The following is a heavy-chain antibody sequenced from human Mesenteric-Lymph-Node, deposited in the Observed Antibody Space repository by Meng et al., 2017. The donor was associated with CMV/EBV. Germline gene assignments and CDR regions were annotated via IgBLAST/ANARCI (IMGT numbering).Heavy chain of an antibody. Sequence: GESLKIPCGAPGFAFDDYGMSWARQPTGKGLEGVSGINRNRGITDYADSVKGRFTISRDNAKNSLYLQMNGLRAEDTALYYCARSVGFCYSTNCDNVLDIWGQGTMVTVSS. J-gene: IGHJ3*02. CDR2: INRNRGIT. CDR1: GFAFDDYG. V-gene: IGHV3-20*04. CDR3: ARSVGFCYSTNCDNVLDI. D-gene: IGHD2-2*02.